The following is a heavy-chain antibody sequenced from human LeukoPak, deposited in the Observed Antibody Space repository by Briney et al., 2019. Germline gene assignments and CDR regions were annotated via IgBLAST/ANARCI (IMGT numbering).Heavy chain of an antibody. D-gene: IGHD3-10*01. CDR2: VSGSGGST. Sequence: GGSLRLSCAASGFTFSSYAMTWVRQAPGKGLEWVSAVSGSGGSTYYADSVKGRFTISGDNSKNTLYLQMNSLRAEDTTVYYCARQIGPDYWGQGTLVTVSS. CDR1: GFTFSSYA. V-gene: IGHV3-23*01. CDR3: ARQIGPDY. J-gene: IGHJ4*02.